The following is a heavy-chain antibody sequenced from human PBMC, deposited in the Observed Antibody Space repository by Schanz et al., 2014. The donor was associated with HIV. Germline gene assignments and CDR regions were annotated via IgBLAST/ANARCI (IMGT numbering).Heavy chain of an antibody. D-gene: IGHD3-22*01. CDR1: GFNFNSYG. Sequence: QVQLVESGGGVVQPGRFLRLSCVASGFNFNSYGMHWVRQAPGKGLEWVAVISNDGTNKKFADSVKGRFTISRDNSKNTLYLQMKSLRPEDTAVYYCAKDRNHYDSRYRGKGNYYYYYGMDVWGQGTTVTVSS. CDR3: AKDRNHYDSRYRGKGNYYYYYGMDV. J-gene: IGHJ6*02. V-gene: IGHV3-30*18. CDR2: ISNDGTNK.